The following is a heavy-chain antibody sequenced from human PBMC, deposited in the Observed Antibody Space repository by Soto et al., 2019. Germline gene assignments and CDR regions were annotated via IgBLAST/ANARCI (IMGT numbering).Heavy chain of an antibody. D-gene: IGHD2-2*01. Sequence: GGSLRLSCAASGFTFSSYAMSWVRQAPGKGLEWVSAISGSGGSTYYADSVKGRFTITRDNSKNTLYLQMNSLRAEDTAVYYCAKSRAPIVVVPAARRYVYNWFDPWGQGTLVTVSS. CDR2: ISGSGGST. CDR1: GFTFSSYA. J-gene: IGHJ5*02. V-gene: IGHV3-23*01. CDR3: AKSRAPIVVVPAARRYVYNWFDP.